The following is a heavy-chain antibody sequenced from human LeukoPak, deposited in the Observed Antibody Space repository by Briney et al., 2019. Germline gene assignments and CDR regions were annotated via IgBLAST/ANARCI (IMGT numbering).Heavy chain of an antibody. J-gene: IGHJ4*02. CDR2: ISGSGGST. Sequence: GGSLRLSCAASGFTFSSYAMSWVRQAPGKGLEWVSAISGSGGSTYYADSVKGRFTISRDNSKNTLYLQMNSLRAEDTAVYYCAADITSSGLLADDYWGQGTLVTVSS. CDR3: AADITSSGLLADDY. CDR1: GFTFSSYA. V-gene: IGHV3-23*01. D-gene: IGHD6-19*01.